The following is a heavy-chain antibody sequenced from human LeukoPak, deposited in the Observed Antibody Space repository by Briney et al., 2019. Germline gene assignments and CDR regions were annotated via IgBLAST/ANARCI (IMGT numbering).Heavy chain of an antibody. CDR2: IYYSGST. J-gene: IGHJ4*02. CDR1: GGSISSSSYY. V-gene: IGHV4-39*01. Sequence: KTSETLSLTCTVSGGSISSSSYYWGWIRQPPGKGLEWIGSIYYSGSTYYNPSLKSRVTISVDTPKNQFSLKLSSVTAADTAVYYCARQARYSSSYWGQGTLVTVSS. D-gene: IGHD6-6*01. CDR3: ARQARYSSSY.